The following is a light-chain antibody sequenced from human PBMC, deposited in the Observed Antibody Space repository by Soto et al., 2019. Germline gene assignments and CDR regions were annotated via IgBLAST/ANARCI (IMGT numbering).Light chain of an antibody. V-gene: IGLV2-14*01. CDR2: EVN. Sequence: QSALTQPASVSGSPGQSITISCTGTSSDVGGYNYVSWYRQHPGKAPKLMIYEVNNRPSGVSIRFSGSKSGNTASLTISGLRAEDEADYYCNSYTRSNTWVFGGGTKLTVL. J-gene: IGLJ3*02. CDR3: NSYTRSNTWV. CDR1: SSDVGGYNY.